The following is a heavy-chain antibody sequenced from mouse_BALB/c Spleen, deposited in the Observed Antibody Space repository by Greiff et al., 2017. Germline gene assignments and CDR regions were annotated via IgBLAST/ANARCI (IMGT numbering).Heavy chain of an antibody. CDR2: ISSGGSYT. CDR3: TSHYYGSRAWFAY. J-gene: IGHJ3*01. Sequence: EVMLVESGGGLVQPGGSLKLSCAASGFTFSSYTMSWVRQTPEKRLEWVATISSGGSYTYYPDSVKGRFTISRDNAKNTLYLQMSSLKSEDTAMYYCTSHYYGSRAWFAYWGQGTLVTVSA. V-gene: IGHV5-6-4*01. CDR1: GFTFSSYT. D-gene: IGHD1-1*01.